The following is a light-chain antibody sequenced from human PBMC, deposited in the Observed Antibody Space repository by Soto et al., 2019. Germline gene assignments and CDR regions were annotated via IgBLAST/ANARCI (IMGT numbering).Light chain of an antibody. CDR2: EVS. J-gene: IGLJ3*02. CDR1: SSDVGGYNY. CDR3: SSYTSSSTRV. V-gene: IGLV2-14*01. Sequence: QSALTQPASVSGSPGQSITISCTGTSSDVGGYNYVSWYQQHPGKAPKLMIYEVSNRHSGVSNRFSGSKSGNTASLTISGLQAEDEAADYCSSYTSSSTRVFGGGTQLTVL.